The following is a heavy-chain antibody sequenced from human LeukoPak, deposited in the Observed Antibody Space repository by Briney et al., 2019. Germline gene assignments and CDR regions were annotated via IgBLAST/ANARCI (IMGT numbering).Heavy chain of an antibody. V-gene: IGHV3-48*03. CDR2: ISSRADTI. Sequence: PGGSLRLSCAASGFIFSSDEMTWVRQAPGKGLESVSFISSRADTILYADSVKGRFTISRDNGKNALYLQMNSLRAEDTAVYYCTKERGSYWGQGTVVTVSS. J-gene: IGHJ4*02. CDR3: TKERGSY. CDR1: GFIFSSDE.